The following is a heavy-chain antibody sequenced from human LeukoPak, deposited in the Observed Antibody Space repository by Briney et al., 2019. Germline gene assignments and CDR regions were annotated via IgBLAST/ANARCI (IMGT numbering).Heavy chain of an antibody. D-gene: IGHD1-26*01. CDR2: INPSGGST. J-gene: IGHJ3*02. V-gene: IGHV1-46*01. Sequence: GASVKVSCKASGYTFTSYYMHWVRQAPGQGLEWMGIINPSGGSTSYAQKFQGRVTMTRDTSIGTAYMEVTRLRSDDTAVYYCAKDMGAQDAFDIWGQGTMVTVSS. CDR3: AKDMGAQDAFDI. CDR1: GYTFTSYY.